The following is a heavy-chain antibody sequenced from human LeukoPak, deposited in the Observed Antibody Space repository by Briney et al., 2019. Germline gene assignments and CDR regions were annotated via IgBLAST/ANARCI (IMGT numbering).Heavy chain of an antibody. CDR2: ITAYNGNT. V-gene: IGHV1-18*01. J-gene: IGHJ5*02. Sequence: SVTASCKATSTIFTSYITSWLRQAPGQILKWIGWITAYNGNTNYAQKLQGRVTMTTDTSTSTAYMELRSLRSDDTAVYYCARTGSLTPLNWFDPWGQGNLVTVSS. CDR3: ARTGSLTPLNWFDP. D-gene: IGHD1-26*01. CDR1: STIFTSYI.